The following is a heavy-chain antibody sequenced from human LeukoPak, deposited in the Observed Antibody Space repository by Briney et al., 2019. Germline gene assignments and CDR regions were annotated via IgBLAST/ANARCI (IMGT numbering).Heavy chain of an antibody. V-gene: IGHV3-23*01. D-gene: IGHD3-22*01. Sequence: PGGSLRLSCAASGFTFSSYAMSWVRQAPGKGLEWVSAISGSGGSTYSADSVKGRFTISRDNAKNTLYLQMNSLRAEDTAVYYCIRVIDYYDNWFDPWGQGTLVTVSS. CDR2: ISGSGGST. CDR1: GFTFSSYA. J-gene: IGHJ5*02. CDR3: IRVIDYYDNWFDP.